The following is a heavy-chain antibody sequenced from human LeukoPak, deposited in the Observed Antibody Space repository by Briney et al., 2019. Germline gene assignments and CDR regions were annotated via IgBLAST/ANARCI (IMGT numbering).Heavy chain of an antibody. CDR2: INHSGST. CDR1: GGSFSGYY. CDR3: ASRGGSSWYFRRNWFDP. J-gene: IGHJ5*02. Sequence: PSETLSLTCAVYGGSFSGYYWSWIRQPPGKGLEWIGEINHSGSTNYNPSLKSRVTISVDTSKNQFSLKLSSVTAADTAVYYCASRGGSSWYFRRNWFDPWGQGTLVTVSS. V-gene: IGHV4-34*01. D-gene: IGHD6-13*01.